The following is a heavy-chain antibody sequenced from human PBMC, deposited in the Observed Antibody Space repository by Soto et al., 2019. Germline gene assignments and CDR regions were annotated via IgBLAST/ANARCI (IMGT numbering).Heavy chain of an antibody. CDR3: TRQVLAASHGADNWFDP. J-gene: IGHJ5*02. Sequence: EVQLVESGGGLVQPGGSLKLSCAASGFTFSGSAMHWVRQASGKGLEWVGRIRSKANSYATAYAASVKGRFTISRDDSKNTAYLQMNSLKTEDTAVYFCTRQVLAASHGADNWFDPWGQGTLVTVSS. V-gene: IGHV3-73*01. CDR1: GFTFSGSA. CDR2: IRSKANSYAT. D-gene: IGHD2-15*01.